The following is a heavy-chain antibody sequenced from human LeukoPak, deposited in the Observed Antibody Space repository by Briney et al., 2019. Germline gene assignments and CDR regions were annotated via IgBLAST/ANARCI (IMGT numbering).Heavy chain of an antibody. CDR3: ARVAQTGDFDY. J-gene: IGHJ4*02. V-gene: IGHV3-48*03. CDR1: GLTFSSYE. D-gene: IGHD1-1*01. Sequence: PGGSLRLSCAASGLTFSSYEMNWVRQAPGKGLEWVSYISSSGSTIYYADSVKGRFTISRDNAKNSLYLQMNSLRAEDTAVYYCARVAQTGDFDYWGQGTLVTVSS. CDR2: ISSSGSTI.